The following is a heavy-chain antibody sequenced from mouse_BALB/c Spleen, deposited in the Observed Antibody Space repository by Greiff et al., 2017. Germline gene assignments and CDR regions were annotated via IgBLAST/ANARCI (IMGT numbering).Heavy chain of an antibody. CDR3: TRRLTGTHYYAMDY. D-gene: IGHD4-1*01. CDR1: GYTFTDYE. J-gene: IGHJ4*01. Sequence: QVQLQQSGAELVRPGASVTLSCKASGYTFTDYEMHWVKQTPVHGLEWIGAIDPATGGTAYNQKFKGKATLTADKSSSTAYMELRSLTSEDSAVYYGTRRLTGTHYYAMDYWGQGTSVTVSS. CDR2: IDPATGGT. V-gene: IGHV1-15*01.